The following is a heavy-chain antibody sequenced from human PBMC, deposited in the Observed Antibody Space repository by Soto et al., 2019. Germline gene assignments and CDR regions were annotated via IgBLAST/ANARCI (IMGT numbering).Heavy chain of an antibody. CDR3: ARDLGWGLLSYGMDV. D-gene: IGHD1-26*01. J-gene: IGHJ6*02. V-gene: IGHV3-21*01. Sequence: GGSLRLSCAASGFTFSSYSMNWVRQAPGKGLEWVSSISSSSSYIYYADSVKGRFTISRDNAKNSLYLQMNSLRAEDTAVYYCARDLGWGLLSYGMDVWGQGTTVTVSS. CDR1: GFTFSSYS. CDR2: ISSSSSYI.